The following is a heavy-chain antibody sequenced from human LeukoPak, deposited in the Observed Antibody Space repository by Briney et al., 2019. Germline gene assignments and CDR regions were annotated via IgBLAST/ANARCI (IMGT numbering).Heavy chain of an antibody. Sequence: GASAKVSCKASGYTFTSYDINWVRQATGQGLEWMGWMNPNSGNTGYAQKFQGRVTMTRNTSISTAYMELSSLRSEDTAVYYCARLRPVFLRLRHKDAFDIWGQGTMVTVSS. CDR3: ARLRPVFLRLRHKDAFDI. J-gene: IGHJ3*02. V-gene: IGHV1-8*01. CDR1: GYTFTSYD. D-gene: IGHD4-17*01. CDR2: MNPNSGNT.